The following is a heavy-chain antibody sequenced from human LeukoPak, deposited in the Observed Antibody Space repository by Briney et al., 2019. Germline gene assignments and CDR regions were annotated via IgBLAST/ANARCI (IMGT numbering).Heavy chain of an antibody. J-gene: IGHJ4*02. CDR2: MSYSGST. CDR3: ARGRGYSGYDLAY. CDR1: GGSVSGYY. Sequence: SETLSLTCTVSGGSVSGYYCNWIRQPPGKGLEWIGYMSYSGSTNYNPSLKSRVTISVDTSKNQFSLKLTSVTVADTAVYFCARGRGYSGYDLAYWGQGTLVTVSS. D-gene: IGHD5-12*01. V-gene: IGHV4-59*08.